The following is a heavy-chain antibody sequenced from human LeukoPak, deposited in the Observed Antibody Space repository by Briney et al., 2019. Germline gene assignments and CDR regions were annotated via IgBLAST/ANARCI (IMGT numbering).Heavy chain of an antibody. Sequence: SETLSLTCTVSGGSISSGGYYWSWIRQHPGKGLEWIGYIYYSGSTYYNPSLKSRVTISVDTSKNQFSLKLGSVTAADTAVYYCARGAIFGVRKYYYYMDVWGKGTTVTVSS. CDR2: IYYSGST. V-gene: IGHV4-31*03. J-gene: IGHJ6*03. CDR1: GGSISSGGYY. CDR3: ARGAIFGVRKYYYYMDV. D-gene: IGHD3-3*01.